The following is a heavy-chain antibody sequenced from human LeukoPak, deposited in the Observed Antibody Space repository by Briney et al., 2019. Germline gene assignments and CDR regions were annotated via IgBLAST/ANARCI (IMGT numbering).Heavy chain of an antibody. Sequence: QPGGSLRLSCAASGFTFSSYAMSWVRQAPGKGLEWVSVIYSGGSTYYADSVKGRFTISRDNSKNTMYLQMNSLRAEDTAVYYCARVYQPPAIRPGRHNWFDPWGQGTLVTVSS. CDR3: ARVYQPPAIRPGRHNWFDP. V-gene: IGHV3-53*01. J-gene: IGHJ5*02. CDR1: GFTFSSYA. CDR2: IYSGGST. D-gene: IGHD5-18*01.